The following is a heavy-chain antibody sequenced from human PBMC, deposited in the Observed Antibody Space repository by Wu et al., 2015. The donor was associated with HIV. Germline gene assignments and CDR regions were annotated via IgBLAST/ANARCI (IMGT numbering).Heavy chain of an antibody. D-gene: IGHD2-2*01. CDR1: GGTFSRNA. CDR3: ATTNRDQLLSHGRTTGGLLAFDI. CDR2: IIPFFGIA. Sequence: QVQLVQSEAEVKKPGSSVKVSCKGSGGTFSRNAISWVRQAPGQGLEWMGGIIPFFGIANYAQSFQGRVTITVDDSTSTAYMQLNSLRSEDTAVFYCATTNRDQLLSHGRTTGGLLAFDIWGQGTVVTGLF. J-gene: IGHJ3*02. V-gene: IGHV1-69*12.